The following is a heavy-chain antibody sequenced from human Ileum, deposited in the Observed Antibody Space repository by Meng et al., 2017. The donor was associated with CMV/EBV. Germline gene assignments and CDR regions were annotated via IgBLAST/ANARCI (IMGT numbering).Heavy chain of an antibody. CDR1: FTLNSYS. CDR2: VSSSSNSI. Sequence: FTLNSYSVNWVRQGPEKGLKWVECVSSSSNSIYYADSVEVQFTISRDNAENYLYLQMNSLRAEDTAVYYCARYCSSTSCPREAFDVWGQGTMVTVSS. V-gene: IGHV3-21*01. D-gene: IGHD2-2*01. CDR3: ARYCSSTSCPREAFDV. J-gene: IGHJ3*01.